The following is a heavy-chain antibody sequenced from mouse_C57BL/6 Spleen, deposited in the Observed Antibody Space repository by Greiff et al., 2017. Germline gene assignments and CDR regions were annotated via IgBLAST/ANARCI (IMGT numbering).Heavy chain of an antibody. CDR2: IDPEDGDT. CDR3: TPTGTSYAMDY. Sequence: EVKLQESGAELVRPGASVKLSCTASGFNIKDYYMHWVKQRPEQGLEWIGRIDPEDGDTEYAPKFQGKATMTADTSSNTAYLQLSSLTSEDTAVYYCTPTGTSYAMDYWGQGTSVTVSS. J-gene: IGHJ4*01. D-gene: IGHD4-1*01. V-gene: IGHV14-1*01. CDR1: GFNIKDYY.